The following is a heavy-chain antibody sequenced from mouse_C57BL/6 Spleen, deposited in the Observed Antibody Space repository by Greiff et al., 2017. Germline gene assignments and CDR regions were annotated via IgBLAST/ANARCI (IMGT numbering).Heavy chain of an antibody. J-gene: IGHJ1*03. CDR3: TGYFDV. Sequence: VKLQESGAELVRPGASVTLSCKASGYTFTDYEMHWVKQTPVHGLEWIGAIDPETGGTAYNQKFKGKAILTADKSSSTAYMELRSLTSEDSAVYYCTGYFDVWGTGTTVTVSS. CDR1: GYTFTDYE. V-gene: IGHV1-15*01. CDR2: IDPETGGT.